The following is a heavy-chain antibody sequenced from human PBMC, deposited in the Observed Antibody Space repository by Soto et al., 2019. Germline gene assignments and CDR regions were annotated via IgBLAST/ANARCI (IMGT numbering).Heavy chain of an antibody. D-gene: IGHD3-10*01. Sequence: QVQLLESGGGVVQPGRSLRLSCAASGFSFSRFAVHWVRQAPGKGLEWVAVMSSDETKINYADSVKGRFTISRDNSKNTLFLQLTGLRPEDTAVYFCAKERGSGTLRYDGMDVWVQGTTVTVSS. V-gene: IGHV3-30*18. CDR2: MSSDETKI. J-gene: IGHJ6*02. CDR3: AKERGSGTLRYDGMDV. CDR1: GFSFSRFA.